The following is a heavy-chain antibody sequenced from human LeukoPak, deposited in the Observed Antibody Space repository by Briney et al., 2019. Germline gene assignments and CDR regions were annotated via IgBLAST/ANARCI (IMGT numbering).Heavy chain of an antibody. D-gene: IGHD5-24*01. CDR3: ARDRYGDGFAHFDY. CDR1: GYTFTSYA. CDR2: ITPSGGT. J-gene: IGHJ4*02. V-gene: IGHV1-2*02. Sequence: ASVKFSFKASGYTFTSYAMHWVRQAPGQGLEMMGWITPSGGTNYPQKFQGRVAITRDTSISTAYMDLSRLTSDDTAVYYCARDRYGDGFAHFDYWGQGAMVTVSS.